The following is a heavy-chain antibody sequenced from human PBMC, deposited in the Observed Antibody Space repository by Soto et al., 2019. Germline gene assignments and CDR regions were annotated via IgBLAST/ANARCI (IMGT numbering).Heavy chain of an antibody. J-gene: IGHJ4*02. CDR2: INAGNGNT. CDR3: ARDLEQWLVFDY. D-gene: IGHD6-19*01. V-gene: IGHV1-3*01. Sequence: ASVKVSCKASGYTFTSYAMHWVRQAPGQRLEWMGWINAGNGNTKYSQKFQGRVTITRDTSASTAYMEPSSLRSEDTAVYYCARDLEQWLVFDYWGQGTQVTVSS. CDR1: GYTFTSYA.